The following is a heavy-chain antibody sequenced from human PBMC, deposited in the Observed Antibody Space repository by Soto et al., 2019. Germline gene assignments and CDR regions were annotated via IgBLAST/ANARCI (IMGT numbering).Heavy chain of an antibody. CDR3: ARLDLGFWSGYRPLEY. D-gene: IGHD3-3*01. CDR1: GYTFTSYG. CDR2: ISAYNGNT. J-gene: IGHJ4*02. Sequence: QVQLVQSGAEVKKPGASVKVSCKASGYTFTSYGISWVRQAPGQGLEWMGWISAYNGNTNYAQKLQGRVTMTTDTSTSTADMELRSLRSDDTAVYYCARLDLGFWSGYRPLEYLGQGTLVTVSS. V-gene: IGHV1-18*01.